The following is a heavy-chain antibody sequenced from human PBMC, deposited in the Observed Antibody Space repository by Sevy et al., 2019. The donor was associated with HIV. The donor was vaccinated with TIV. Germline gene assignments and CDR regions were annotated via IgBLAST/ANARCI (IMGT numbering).Heavy chain of an antibody. V-gene: IGHV3-23*01. CDR3: AKDTGSGRIYFDS. CDR1: GFTFSNYA. D-gene: IGHD3-10*01. CDR2: ISGSTGTT. J-gene: IGHJ4*02. Sequence: GGSLRLSCAASGFTFSNYAMTWVRQAPGKGLEWVSSISGSTGTTYYADSVKGRFTISRDNSKNTLYLQMNSLRAEDTALYSCAKDTGSGRIYFDSWGQGTPVTVSS.